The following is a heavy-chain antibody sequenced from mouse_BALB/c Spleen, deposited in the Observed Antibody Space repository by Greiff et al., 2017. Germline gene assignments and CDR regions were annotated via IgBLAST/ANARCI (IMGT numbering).Heavy chain of an antibody. Sequence: VQLQQSGAELVRPGTSVKVSCKASGYAFTNYLIEWVKQRPGQGLEWIGVINPGSGGTNYNEKFKGKATLTADKSSSTAYMQLSSLTSDDSAVYFCARSHGYYFDDWGQGTTLTVSS. CDR1: GYAFTNYL. D-gene: IGHD4-1*01. J-gene: IGHJ2*01. CDR3: ARSHGYYFDD. V-gene: IGHV1-54*01. CDR2: INPGSGGT.